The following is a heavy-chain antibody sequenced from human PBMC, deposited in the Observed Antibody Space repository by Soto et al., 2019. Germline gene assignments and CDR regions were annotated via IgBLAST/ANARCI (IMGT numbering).Heavy chain of an antibody. V-gene: IGHV2-5*02. CDR3: AHTISLVRGIVIRWFDP. CDR2: IYWDDDK. Sequence: QITLKESGPTLVNPTQTLTLTCTFSGFSISTSGVAVGWIRQPPGKALEWLALIYWDDDKRYSPSLRSRLTITKDTSKNQVVLTMTNMDPVDTATYYCAHTISLVRGIVIRWFDPWGQGTLVTVSS. J-gene: IGHJ5*02. CDR1: GFSISTSGVA. D-gene: IGHD3-10*01.